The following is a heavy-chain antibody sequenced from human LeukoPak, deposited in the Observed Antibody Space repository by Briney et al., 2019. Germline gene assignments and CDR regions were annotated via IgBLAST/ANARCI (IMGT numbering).Heavy chain of an antibody. CDR2: INPSGGST. CDR3: ARDGAVAGGFDY. D-gene: IGHD6-19*01. V-gene: IGHV1-46*01. Sequence: ASVKVSCKASGYTFTSYCMHWVRQAPGQGLEWMGIINPSGGSTSYAQKFQGRVTMTRDTSTSTVYMELSSLRSEDTAVYYCARDGAVAGGFDYWGQGTLVTVSS. J-gene: IGHJ4*02. CDR1: GYTFTSYC.